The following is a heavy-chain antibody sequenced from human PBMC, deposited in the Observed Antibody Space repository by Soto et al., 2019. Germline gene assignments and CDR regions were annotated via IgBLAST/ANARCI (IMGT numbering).Heavy chain of an antibody. CDR2: IWYDGSNK. J-gene: IGHJ4*02. CDR1: GFTFSSYG. D-gene: IGHD1-26*01. CDR3: ARDLDSGSSYYFDY. Sequence: GGSLRLSCAASGFTFSSYGMHWVRQAPGKGLEWVAVIWYDGSNKYYADSVKGRFTISRDNSKNTLYLQMNSLRAEDMAVYYCARDLDSGSSYYFDYWGQGTLVTVSS. V-gene: IGHV3-33*01.